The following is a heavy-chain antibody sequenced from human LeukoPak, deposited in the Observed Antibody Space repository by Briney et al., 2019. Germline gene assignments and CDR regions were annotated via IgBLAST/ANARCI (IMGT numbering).Heavy chain of an antibody. Sequence: PGGSLRLSCAASGFTFSSYAMHWVRQAPGKGLEWVAVISYDGSNKYYADSVKGRFTISRDNSKNTLYLQMNSLRSEDAAVYYCARVTVESGYETYFDYWGQGTLVTVSS. CDR1: GFTFSSYA. CDR3: ARVTVESGYETYFDY. J-gene: IGHJ4*02. V-gene: IGHV3-30-3*01. D-gene: IGHD5-12*01. CDR2: ISYDGSNK.